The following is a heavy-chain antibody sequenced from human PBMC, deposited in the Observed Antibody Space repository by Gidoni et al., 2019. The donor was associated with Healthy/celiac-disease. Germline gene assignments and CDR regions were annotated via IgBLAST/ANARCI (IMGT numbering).Heavy chain of an antibody. CDR3: ARSQSDDSSGYYFGY. D-gene: IGHD3-22*01. CDR1: GGHISSSSYY. J-gene: IGHJ4*02. V-gene: IGHV4-39*01. Sequence: QPQLQESGTGLVKPSENRSMTCPDTGGHISSSSYYWGWIRQPPGMGLEWIGSIYYSGSTYYSPSLKSRVTISVDTSMNQFSLKLSSVTAADTAVYYCARSQSDDSSGYYFGYWGQGTLVTVSS. CDR2: IYYSGST.